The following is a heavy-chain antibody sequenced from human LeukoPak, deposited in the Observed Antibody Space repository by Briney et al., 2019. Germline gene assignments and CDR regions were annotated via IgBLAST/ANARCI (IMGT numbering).Heavy chain of an antibody. CDR1: GFSFGDYA. J-gene: IGHJ4*02. CDR2: IDWNSGTI. D-gene: IGHD1-26*01. V-gene: IGHV3-9*01. Sequence: GGSLRLSCAASGFSFGDYAMHWVRQAPGKGLEWVSGIDWNSGTIAYADSVKGRFTISRDNAKNSLYLQMNSLRAEETAVYYCARDFSSGSYYGDYYFDYWGQGTLVTVSS. CDR3: ARDFSSGSYYGDYYFDY.